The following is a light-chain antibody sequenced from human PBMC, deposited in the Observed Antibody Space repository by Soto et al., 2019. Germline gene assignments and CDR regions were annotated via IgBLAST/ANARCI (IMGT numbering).Light chain of an antibody. Sequence: QSALTQPASVSGSPGQSITISCTGTSSDVGGYNYVSWYQQHPGKAPKLMIYEVSNRPSGVSNRFSGSKSGNTASLTISGLQAVDEADYYCSSYTSSSTLDVVFGGGTTLTVL. CDR3: SSYTSSSTLDVV. V-gene: IGLV2-14*01. CDR1: SSDVGGYNY. J-gene: IGLJ2*01. CDR2: EVS.